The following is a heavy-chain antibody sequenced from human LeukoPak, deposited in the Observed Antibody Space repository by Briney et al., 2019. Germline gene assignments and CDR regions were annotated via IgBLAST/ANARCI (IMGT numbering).Heavy chain of an antibody. CDR2: IYSGGAI. Sequence: PGGSLRLSCVVSGFAVGSNYMSWVRQAPGKGLEWVSLIYSGGAIRYADSVKGRFTISRDSSKNTLFLQMNDLTVEDTARYYCARRPGNWGQGILVTVSS. D-gene: IGHD1-14*01. CDR1: GFAVGSNY. CDR3: ARRPGN. V-gene: IGHV3-53*01. J-gene: IGHJ4*02.